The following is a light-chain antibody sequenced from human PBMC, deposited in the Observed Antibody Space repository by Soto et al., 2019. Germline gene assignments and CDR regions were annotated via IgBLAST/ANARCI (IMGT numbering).Light chain of an antibody. Sequence: QSALTQPASVSGSPGQSITISCTGTSSDVGSYDLVSWYQQHPGKAPRLIIYEVTKRPSGVSNRFSGSKSGSTASLTFSGLQAEDEADYFCCSYAGVSTFVFGTRTKVTVL. J-gene: IGLJ1*01. CDR1: SSDVGSYDL. CDR2: EVT. CDR3: CSYAGVSTFV. V-gene: IGLV2-23*02.